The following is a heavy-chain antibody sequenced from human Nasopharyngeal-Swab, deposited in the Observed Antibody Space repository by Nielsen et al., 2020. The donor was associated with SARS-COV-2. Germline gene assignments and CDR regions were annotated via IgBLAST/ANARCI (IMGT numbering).Heavy chain of an antibody. CDR1: GFTFSSYA. CDR3: ARGSSSYYFDY. J-gene: IGHJ4*02. Sequence: GGSLRLSCAASGFTFSSYAMHWVRQAPGKGLEWVAVISYDGSNKYYADSVKGRFTISRGNSKNTLYLQMNSLRAEDTAVYYCARGSSSYYFDYWGQGTLVTVSS. CDR2: ISYDGSNK. V-gene: IGHV3-30-3*01. D-gene: IGHD6-6*01.